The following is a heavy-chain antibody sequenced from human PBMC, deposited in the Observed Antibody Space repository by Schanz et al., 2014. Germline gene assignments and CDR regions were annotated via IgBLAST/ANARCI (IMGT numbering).Heavy chain of an antibody. CDR1: GFSVGNKY. CDR3: AKGRFGELSAIDI. Sequence: EVQLVQSGGGLVQPGGSLRLSCAASGFSVGNKYMNWVRQAPGKGLEWVSFIYIGGNTYYADSVKGRFTISRDNSKNTLYLQMNSLRAEDTAVYYCAKGRFGELSAIDIWGQGTMVTVSS. CDR2: IYIGGNT. D-gene: IGHD3-10*01. J-gene: IGHJ3*02. V-gene: IGHV3-66*01.